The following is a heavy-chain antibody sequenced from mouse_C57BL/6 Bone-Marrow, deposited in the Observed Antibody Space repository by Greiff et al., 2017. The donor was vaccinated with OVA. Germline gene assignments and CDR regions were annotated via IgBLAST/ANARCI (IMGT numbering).Heavy chain of an antibody. Sequence: EVQLVESGGGLVKPGGSLKLSCAASGFTFSSYAMYWVRQTPEKRLEWVATISDGGSYTYYPDNVKGRFTISRDNAKNNLYLQMSQLKSEDTAMYYCAKEIVLGPGYWGQGTTLTVSS. CDR1: GFTFSSYA. D-gene: IGHD4-1*01. CDR3: AKEIVLGPGY. J-gene: IGHJ2*01. V-gene: IGHV5-4*01. CDR2: ISDGGSYT.